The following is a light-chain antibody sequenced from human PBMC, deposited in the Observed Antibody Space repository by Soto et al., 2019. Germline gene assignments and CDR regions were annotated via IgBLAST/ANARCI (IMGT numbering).Light chain of an antibody. CDR1: QSVSSN. Sequence: EIVMTQSPGTLSVSPGERATFSCRASQSVSSNLAWYQHKPGQAPRLLIYAASTRATGFPARFSGSGSGTEFTLTISSLQSEDFAVYYCQQYNNWPPTFGQGTKVDIK. J-gene: IGKJ1*01. CDR3: QQYNNWPPT. V-gene: IGKV3-15*01. CDR2: AAS.